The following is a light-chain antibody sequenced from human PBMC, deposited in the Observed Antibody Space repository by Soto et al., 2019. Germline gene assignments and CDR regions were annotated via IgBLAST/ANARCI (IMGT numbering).Light chain of an antibody. CDR1: QSVSSSF. CDR3: QQYGSSPRT. J-gene: IGKJ5*01. Sequence: IVMTQSPATLSVSPGERATLSCRAIQSVSSSFLAWYQQKVGQAPRLLIYGASSRATGIPDRFSGSGSGTDFTLTISRLEPEDFAVYYCQQYGSSPRTFGQGTRREIK. CDR2: GAS. V-gene: IGKV3-20*01.